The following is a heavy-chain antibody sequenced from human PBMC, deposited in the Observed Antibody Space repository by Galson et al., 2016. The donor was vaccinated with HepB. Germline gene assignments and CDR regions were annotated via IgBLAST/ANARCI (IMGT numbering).Heavy chain of an antibody. CDR2: IYPGDSDT. J-gene: IGHJ5*02. CDR3: ASQRFSGSYGWFDP. V-gene: IGHV5-51*01. D-gene: IGHD1-26*01. Sequence: QSGAEVKQPGESLKISSLGSGDIFRSHWIAWVRQKPGKGLEWLGLIYPGDSDTKYRPSFQGRVPISADKSLSTAYVQWSSLKASDTATYYCASQRFSGSYGWFDPWGQGTQVTVSS. CDR1: GDIFRSHW.